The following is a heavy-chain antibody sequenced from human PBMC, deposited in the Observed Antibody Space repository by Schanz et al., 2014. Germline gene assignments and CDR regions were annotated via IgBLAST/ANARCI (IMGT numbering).Heavy chain of an antibody. V-gene: IGHV3-11*01. Sequence: QVQLEESGGGLVTPGGSLRLSCAASGFTFSDYYMSWIRQAPGKGLECISYISSRGTTIYYADSVKGRFTISRDNAENSLYLQLRRMSAEDTAVYYCASSSYRLLSYYYAMDAWGQGTTVTVSS. D-gene: IGHD1-26*01. CDR2: ISSRGTTI. J-gene: IGHJ6*02. CDR3: ASSSYRLLSYYYAMDA. CDR1: GFTFSDYY.